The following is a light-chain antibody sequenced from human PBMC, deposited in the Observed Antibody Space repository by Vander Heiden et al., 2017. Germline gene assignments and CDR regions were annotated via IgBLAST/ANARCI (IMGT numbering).Light chain of an antibody. CDR3: QQRNNWLI. CDR2: NAS. CDR1: QSVNNW. Sequence: EIVLTQSPVTLSLSPGERATISCRASQSVNNWLVWYQQKPGHAPKLLIYNASRTASGIPARFSGSGSGTYFTLTISILEPEDSAFYYFQQRNNWLIFGGGTKVEIK. J-gene: IGKJ4*01. V-gene: IGKV3-11*01.